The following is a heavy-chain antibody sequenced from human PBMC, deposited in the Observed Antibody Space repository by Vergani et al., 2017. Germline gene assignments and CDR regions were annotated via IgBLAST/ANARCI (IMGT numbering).Heavy chain of an antibody. V-gene: IGHV1-18*01. D-gene: IGHD1-1*01. CDR1: SHTFQTYG. Sequence: QVQLVQSGAVLKKPGASVSVSCKGSSHTFQTYGISWVRQAPGKGLEWMAWIRPYTGHTIYAQKFQDRVTMTADTSTNTAYMELRSLRSDDTAVYFCARVAPSNSEVTPTAFDVWGQGTMVTVSS. CDR3: ARVAPSNSEVTPTAFDV. J-gene: IGHJ3*01. CDR2: IRPYTGHT.